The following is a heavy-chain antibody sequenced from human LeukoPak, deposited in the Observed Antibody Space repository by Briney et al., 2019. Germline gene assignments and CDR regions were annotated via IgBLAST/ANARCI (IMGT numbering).Heavy chain of an antibody. CDR2: FDPGDGET. CDR1: GYTLTELS. V-gene: IGHV1-24*01. J-gene: IGHJ4*02. Sequence: GASVKVSCKVSGYTLTELSMHWVRQAPGKGLEWMGGFDPGDGETIYAQKFQGRVTMTEDTSTDTAYMELSSLRSEDTAVYYCATDKLRYFDWLPDYWGQGTLVTVSS. D-gene: IGHD3-9*01. CDR3: ATDKLRYFDWLPDY.